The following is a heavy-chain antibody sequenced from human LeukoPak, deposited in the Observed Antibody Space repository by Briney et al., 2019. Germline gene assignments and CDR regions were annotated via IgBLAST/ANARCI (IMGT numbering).Heavy chain of an antibody. D-gene: IGHD4-17*01. Sequence: GASVKVSCKASGYTFTGYYMHWVRQAPGQGLEWMGWINPNSGGTNYAQKFQGWVTMTRDTSISTAYMELSRLRSDDTAVYYCATMTTVTGGAFDIWGQGTMVTVSS. CDR1: GYTFTGYY. J-gene: IGHJ3*02. CDR3: ATMTTVTGGAFDI. V-gene: IGHV1-2*04. CDR2: INPNSGGT.